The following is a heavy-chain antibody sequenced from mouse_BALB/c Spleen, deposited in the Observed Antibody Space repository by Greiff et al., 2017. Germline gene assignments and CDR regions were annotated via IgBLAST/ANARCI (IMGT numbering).Heavy chain of an antibody. D-gene: IGHD1-1*01. Sequence: EVHLVESGPGLVKPSQSLSLTCTVTGYSITSDYAWNWIRQFPGNKLEWMGYISYSGSTSYNPSLKSRISITRDTSKNQFFLQLNSVTTEDTATYYCARRTVGFDYWGQGTTLTVSS. CDR3: ARRTVGFDY. CDR2: ISYSGST. CDR1: GYSITSDYA. V-gene: IGHV3-2*02. J-gene: IGHJ2*01.